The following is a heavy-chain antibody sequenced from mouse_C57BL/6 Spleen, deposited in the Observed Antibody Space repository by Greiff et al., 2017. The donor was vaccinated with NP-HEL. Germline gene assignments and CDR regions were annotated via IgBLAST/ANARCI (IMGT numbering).Heavy chain of an antibody. CDR3: TRSGDPWFAY. CDR1: GYTFTDYE. Sequence: QVQLQQSGAELVRPGASVTLSCKASGYTFTDYEMHWVKQTPVHGLEWIGAIDPETGGTAYNQKFKGKAILTADKSSSTAYMELRSLTSEDSAVYYCTRSGDPWFAYWGQGTLVTVSA. V-gene: IGHV1-15*01. CDR2: IDPETGGT. J-gene: IGHJ3*01. D-gene: IGHD2-13*01.